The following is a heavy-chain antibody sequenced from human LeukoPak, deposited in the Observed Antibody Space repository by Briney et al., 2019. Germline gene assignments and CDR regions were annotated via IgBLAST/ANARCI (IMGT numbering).Heavy chain of an antibody. CDR1: GYTFTGYY. V-gene: IGHV1-2*02. D-gene: IGHD3-22*01. J-gene: IGHJ3*01. CDR3: ATTRRYYYDSSGPDAFDL. CDR2: INPNSGGT. Sequence: ASVKVSCKASGYTFTGYYIHWVRQAPGQGLEWMGWINPNSGGTNYAQNFQGSIAMTRDTSISTAYMELSRLRSDDTAVSYCATTRRYYYDSSGPDAFDLWGQGTMVTVSS.